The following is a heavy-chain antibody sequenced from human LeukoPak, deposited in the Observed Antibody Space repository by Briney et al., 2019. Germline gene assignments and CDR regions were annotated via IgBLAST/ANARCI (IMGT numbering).Heavy chain of an antibody. CDR1: GGSISSGGYY. D-gene: IGHD4-17*01. CDR3: ARLASTTVYYYYYCGMDV. CDR2: IYYSGST. J-gene: IGHJ6*02. V-gene: IGHV4-31*03. Sequence: PSETLSLTCTVSGGSISSGGYYWSWIRQHPGKGLEWIGYIYYSGSTYYNPSLKSRVTISVDTSKNQFSLKLSSVTAADTAVYYCARLASTTVYYYYYCGMDVWGQGTTVTVSS.